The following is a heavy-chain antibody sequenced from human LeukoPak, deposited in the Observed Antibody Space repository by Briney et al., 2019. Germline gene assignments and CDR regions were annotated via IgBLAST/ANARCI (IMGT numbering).Heavy chain of an antibody. D-gene: IGHD3-22*01. CDR1: DYSISSGCY. CDR2: IYYSGST. V-gene: IGHV4-59*01. J-gene: IGHJ5*02. Sequence: SETLSLTCSVSDYSISSGCYWSWIRQPPGKGLEWIGYIYYSGSTNYNPSLKSRVTISVDTSKNQFSLKLSSVTAADTAVYYCARVLQSSGYYPTPGFDPWGQGTLVTVSS. CDR3: ARVLQSSGYYPTPGFDP.